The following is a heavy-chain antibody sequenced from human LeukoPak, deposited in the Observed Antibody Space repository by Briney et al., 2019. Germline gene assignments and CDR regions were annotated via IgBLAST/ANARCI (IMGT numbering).Heavy chain of an antibody. CDR3: AATNIKAVAGSHNWFDP. V-gene: IGHV4-34*09. CDR2: INHSGST. CDR1: GGSFSGYY. J-gene: IGHJ5*02. D-gene: IGHD6-19*01. Sequence: SETLSLTCAVYGGSFSGYYWSWIRQPPGKGLEWIGEINHSGSTNYNPSLKSRVTISVDTSKNQFSLKLSSVTAADTAVYYCAATNIKAVAGSHNWFDPWGQGTLVTVSS.